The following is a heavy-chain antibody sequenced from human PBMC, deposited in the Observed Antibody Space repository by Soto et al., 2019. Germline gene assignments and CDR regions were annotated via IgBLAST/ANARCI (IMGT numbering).Heavy chain of an antibody. J-gene: IGHJ4*02. CDR3: ARRRRKYYFDY. CDR1: GGSISSSSYY. Sequence: QLQLQESGPGLVKPSETLSLTCTVSGGSISSSSYYWGWIRQPPGKGLEWIGSIYYSGSTYYNPSLKSRVTIPVDTSKNQFSLKLSSVTAADTAVYYCARRRRKYYFDYWGQGTLVTVSS. V-gene: IGHV4-39*01. CDR2: IYYSGST.